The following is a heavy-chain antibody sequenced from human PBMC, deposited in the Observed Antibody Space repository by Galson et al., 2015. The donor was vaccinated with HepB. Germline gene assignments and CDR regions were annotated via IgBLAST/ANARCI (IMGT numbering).Heavy chain of an antibody. J-gene: IGHJ4*02. CDR3: ARGSPGRGSAIPIEY. Sequence: SLRLSCAASGFTFSSYAMSWVRQAPGKGLEWVSYISSSSSFTNYPDSVKGRFTISRDNAKNSLYLQMNSLRVEDTAAYYCARGSPGRGSAIPIEYWGQGTLVTVSS. V-gene: IGHV3-11*06. CDR1: GFTFSSYA. D-gene: IGHD2-21*01. CDR2: ISSSSSFT.